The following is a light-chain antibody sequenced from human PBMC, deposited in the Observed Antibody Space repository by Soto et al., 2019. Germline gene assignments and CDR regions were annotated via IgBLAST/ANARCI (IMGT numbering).Light chain of an antibody. CDR3: QQYHGYSLT. CDR1: QSIGDS. J-gene: IGKJ1*01. CDR2: DVS. V-gene: IGKV1-5*01. Sequence: DIQMTQSPSTLSASVGDRVTITCRASQSIGDSLAWYQQKPGKAPYLLISDVSSLERGVPSRFSGSGSGTEFTLTISGLQPDDFATYYCQQYHGYSLTFGQGTKVDIK.